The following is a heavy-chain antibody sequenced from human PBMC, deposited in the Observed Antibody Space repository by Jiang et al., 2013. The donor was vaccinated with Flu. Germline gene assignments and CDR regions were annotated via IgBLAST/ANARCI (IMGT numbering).Heavy chain of an antibody. CDR1: GFTFSSYA. Sequence: VQLLESGGGLVQPGGSLRLSCAASGFTFSSYATSWVRQAPGKGLEWVSAISGSGGSTYYTDSVKGRFTISRDNSKNTLSLQMNSLRAEDTAVYYCAKDFARQYYFDSSGLDYWGQGTLVTVSS. CDR3: AKDFARQYYFDSSGLDY. V-gene: IGHV3-23*01. D-gene: IGHD3-22*01. CDR2: ISGSGGST. J-gene: IGHJ4*02.